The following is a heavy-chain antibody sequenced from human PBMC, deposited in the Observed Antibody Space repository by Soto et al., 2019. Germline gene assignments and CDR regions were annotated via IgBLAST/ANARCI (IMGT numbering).Heavy chain of an antibody. CDR2: ISDSGNIV. V-gene: IGHV3-11*01. CDR1: GFTFSDNY. D-gene: IGHD6-19*01. J-gene: IGHJ5*02. Sequence: GGSLRLSCAASGFTFSDNYMTWIRQAPGRGLEWVAYISDSGNIVYYADSVQGRFTVSRDNAKNSLYLQMNSLSAEDTAVYHCARRTRGAGWFDPWGQGTLVTVSS. CDR3: ARRTRGAGWFDP.